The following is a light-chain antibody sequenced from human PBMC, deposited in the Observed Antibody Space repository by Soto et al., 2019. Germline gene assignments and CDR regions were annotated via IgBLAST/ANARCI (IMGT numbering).Light chain of an antibody. CDR3: QQYTQRPLT. Sequence: EIVLNQSPYTLSVYPGERATLSCRASQSISRTLAWYQQKSGQPPRLLIYDASTSATGFPARFSGSGSGTEFPLTLSSLPSEAFTVYYCQQYTQRPLTFGRGTKVDI. J-gene: IGKJ4*01. V-gene: IGKV3D-15*01. CDR2: DAS. CDR1: QSISRT.